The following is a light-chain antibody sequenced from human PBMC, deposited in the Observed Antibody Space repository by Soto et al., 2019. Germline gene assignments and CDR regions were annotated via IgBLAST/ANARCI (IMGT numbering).Light chain of an antibody. V-gene: IGKV3-11*01. J-gene: IGKJ1*01. CDR3: EQHSNLPLT. CDR1: QRISGY. CDR2: DAS. Sequence: DIVLTQSPATLSLSPGQRATLSCRASQRISGYLAWYQQKPGQAPRLLIYDASNRATGIPVRFSGSGSGTDYTITVSSVEPEDFAVYYCEQHSNLPLTFGQGTKVVIK.